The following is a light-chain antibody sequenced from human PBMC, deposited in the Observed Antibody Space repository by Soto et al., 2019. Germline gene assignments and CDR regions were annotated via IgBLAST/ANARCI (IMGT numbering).Light chain of an antibody. CDR1: SSSIGSNT. CDR2: SND. CDR3: AAWDGSLNGWV. V-gene: IGLV1-44*01. Sequence: QSVLTQAPSASGTPGQRVTISCSGSSSSIGSNTVSWYQQVPGTAPKLLIYSNDQRPSGVPDRFSGSKSGTSASLAIGGLQSEDEADYYCAAWDGSLNGWVSGGGTKLTVL. J-gene: IGLJ3*02.